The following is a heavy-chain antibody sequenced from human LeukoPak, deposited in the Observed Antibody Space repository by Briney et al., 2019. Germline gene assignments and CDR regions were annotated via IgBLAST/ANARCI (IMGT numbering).Heavy chain of an antibody. J-gene: IGHJ5*02. D-gene: IGHD1-1*01. CDR2: ISGDGITT. V-gene: IGHV3-74*01. CDR3: TRDHVYNWNDFYWFDP. CDR1: GFTFSNFW. Sequence: PGGTLRLSCAASGFTFSNFWMHWVRQAPGKGLLWVSRISGDGITTNYADSVKGRFAISRDNFKNTLYLQMNSLRVEDTGVYFCTRDHVYNWNDFYWFDPWGQGTLVTVSS.